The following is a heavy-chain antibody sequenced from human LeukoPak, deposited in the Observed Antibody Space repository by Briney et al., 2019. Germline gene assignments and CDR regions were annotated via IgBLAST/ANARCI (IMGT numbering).Heavy chain of an antibody. D-gene: IGHD3-3*01. Sequence: PSETLSLTCAVSGGSISSGGYSWSWIRQPPGKGLEWIGYIYHSGSTYYNPSLKSRVTISVDRSKNQFSLKLSSVTAADTAVYYCAREPDYDFWSGPDYGMDVWGQGTTVTVSS. CDR1: GGSISSGGYS. V-gene: IGHV4-30-2*01. CDR2: IYHSGST. CDR3: AREPDYDFWSGPDYGMDV. J-gene: IGHJ6*02.